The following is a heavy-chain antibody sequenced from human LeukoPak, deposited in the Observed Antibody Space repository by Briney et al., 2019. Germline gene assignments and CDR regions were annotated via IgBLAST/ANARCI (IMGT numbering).Heavy chain of an antibody. Sequence: GGSLRLSCAASGFTVSSNYVSWVRQAPGKGLEWVSVIYSGGSTYYADSVKGRFTISRDNSKNTLYLQMNSLRAEDTAVYYCARDPYGDYGNDYWAREPWSPSPQ. CDR2: IYSGGST. J-gene: IGHJ4*02. V-gene: IGHV3-53*01. CDR1: GFTVSSNY. D-gene: IGHD4-17*01. CDR3: ARDPYGDYGNDY.